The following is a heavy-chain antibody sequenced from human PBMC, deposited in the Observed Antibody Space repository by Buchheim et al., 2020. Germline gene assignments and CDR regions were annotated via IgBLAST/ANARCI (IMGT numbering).Heavy chain of an antibody. CDR1: GDSIISSNW. J-gene: IGHJ6*02. V-gene: IGHV4-4*02. Sequence: QVQLQESGPGLVRPSGTLSLTCAVSGDSIISSNWWSWVRQPPGKGLEWMGDIYHTGNTNYNPSLKSRVTISLDKSSNQFSLKVRFVTAADTAVYYCARLSNSGSYYYYGMDVWGQGT. CDR3: ARLSNSGSYYYYGMDV. D-gene: IGHD3-10*01. CDR2: IYHTGNT.